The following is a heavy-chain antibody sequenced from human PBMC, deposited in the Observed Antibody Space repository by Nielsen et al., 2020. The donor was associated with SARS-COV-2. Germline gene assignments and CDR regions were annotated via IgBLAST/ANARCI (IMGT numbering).Heavy chain of an antibody. CDR2: IDPSDSYT. Sequence: GESLKISCKGSGYSFTSYWISWVRQMPGKGLEWMGRIDPSDSYTNYSPSFQGHVTISADKSISTAYLQWSSLKASDTAMYYCARIPDIAAPHNRWGQGTLVTVSS. CDR3: ARIPDIAAPHNR. D-gene: IGHD6-13*01. CDR1: GYSFTSYW. V-gene: IGHV5-10-1*01. J-gene: IGHJ4*02.